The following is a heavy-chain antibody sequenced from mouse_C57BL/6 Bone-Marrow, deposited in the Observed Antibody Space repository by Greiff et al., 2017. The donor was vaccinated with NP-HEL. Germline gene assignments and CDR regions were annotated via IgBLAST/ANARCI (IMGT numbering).Heavy chain of an antibody. CDR1: GYTFTSYT. D-gene: IGHD1-1*01. CDR2: INPSSGYT. J-gene: IGHJ3*01. V-gene: IGHV1-4*01. CDR3: ASPRLLRYLWFAY. Sequence: QVQLQQSGAELARPGASVKMSCKASGYTFTSYTMHWVKQRPGQGLEWIGYINPSSGYTKYNQKFKDKATLTADKSSSTAYMQLSSLTSEDSAVYYCASPRLLRYLWFAYWGQGTLVTVSA.